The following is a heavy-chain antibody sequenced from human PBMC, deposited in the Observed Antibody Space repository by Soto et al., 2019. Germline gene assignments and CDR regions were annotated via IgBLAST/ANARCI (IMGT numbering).Heavy chain of an antibody. CDR1: GFTFSSYG. Sequence: QVQLVESGGGVVQPGRSLRLSCAASGFTFSSYGMHWVRQAPGKGLEWVAVISYDGSNKYYADSVKGRFTIYRDNSKNTLYLQMSSLRAEDTAVYYCARVGATLSYYYYGMDVWGQGTTVTVSS. V-gene: IGHV3-30*03. D-gene: IGHD1-26*01. CDR2: ISYDGSNK. J-gene: IGHJ6*02. CDR3: ARVGATLSYYYYGMDV.